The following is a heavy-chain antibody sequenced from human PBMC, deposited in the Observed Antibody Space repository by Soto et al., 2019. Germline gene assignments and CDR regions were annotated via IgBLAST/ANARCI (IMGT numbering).Heavy chain of an antibody. V-gene: IGHV4-34*01. D-gene: IGHD3-3*01. CDR3: ARGLSIFGVVTYYGMDV. J-gene: IGHJ6*02. Sequence: QVQLQQWGAGLLKPSETLSLTCAVYGGSFSGYYCSWIRQPPGKGLEWIGEINHSGSTNYSPSLKRRVTISVDTSKNQFSLRLSSVTAADTAVYYCARGLSIFGVVTYYGMDVWGQGTTVTVSS. CDR1: GGSFSGYY. CDR2: INHSGST.